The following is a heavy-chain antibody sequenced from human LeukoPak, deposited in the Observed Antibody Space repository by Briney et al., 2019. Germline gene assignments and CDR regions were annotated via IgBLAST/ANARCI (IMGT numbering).Heavy chain of an antibody. CDR1: GYTFTSYY. D-gene: IGHD3-9*01. Sequence: ASVKVSCKASGYTFTSYYMHWVRQAPGQGLEWMGIINPSGGSTSYAQKFQGRVTMTRDMSTSTVYMELSSLRSEDTAVYYCATDLVSRLPTNWGQGTLVTVSS. CDR2: INPSGGST. J-gene: IGHJ4*02. V-gene: IGHV1-46*01. CDR3: ATDLVSRLPTN.